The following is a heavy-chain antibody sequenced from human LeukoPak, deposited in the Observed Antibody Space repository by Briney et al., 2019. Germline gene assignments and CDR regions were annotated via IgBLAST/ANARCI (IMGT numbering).Heavy chain of an antibody. V-gene: IGHV3-7*01. CDR1: GFTFSSYL. CDR3: ARDKIEGPTKLDY. Sequence: GGSLRLSCAACGFTFSSYLMSWGRQAPGKGLEWVANIKQDESEKYYVDSLKGRFTISRDNAKNSLYLQMNSMRAEDTAVYYCARDKIEGPTKLDYWGQGILVTVSS. CDR2: IKQDESEK. D-gene: IGHD1-1*01. J-gene: IGHJ4*02.